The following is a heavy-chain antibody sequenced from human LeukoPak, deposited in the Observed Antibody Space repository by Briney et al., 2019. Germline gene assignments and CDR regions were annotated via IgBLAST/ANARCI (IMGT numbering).Heavy chain of an antibody. J-gene: IGHJ4*02. D-gene: IGHD5-12*01. CDR1: GYTLTELS. CDR3: ATDPASMVATGY. CDR2: FDPEDGET. V-gene: IGHV1-24*01. Sequence: GPVKVSCKVSGYTLTELSMHWVRQAHGKGLEWMGGFDPEDGETIYAQKFQGRVTMTEDTSTDTAYMELSSLRSEDTAVYYCATDPASMVATGYWGQGTLVTVSS.